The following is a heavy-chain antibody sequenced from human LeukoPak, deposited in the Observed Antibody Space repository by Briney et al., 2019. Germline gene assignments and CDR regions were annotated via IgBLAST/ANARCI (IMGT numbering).Heavy chain of an antibody. J-gene: IGHJ4*02. D-gene: IGHD3-3*01. CDR1: GGSISSSSYS. Sequence: PSETLSLTCTVSGGSISSSSYSWGWIRQPPGKGLEWIGSIYYSGSTYYNPSLKSRVTISVDTSKNQFSLKLSSVTAADTAVYYCARHIAVDIYYDFWSGYYNGGHFDYWGQGTLVTVSS. CDR3: ARHIAVDIYYDFWSGYYNGGHFDY. V-gene: IGHV4-39*01. CDR2: IYYSGST.